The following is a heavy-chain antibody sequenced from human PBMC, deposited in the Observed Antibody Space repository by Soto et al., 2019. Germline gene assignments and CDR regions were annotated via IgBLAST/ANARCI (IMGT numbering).Heavy chain of an antibody. V-gene: IGHV1-3*01. CDR3: ARVRLYCSSTSCYAVLFFDY. Sequence: ASVKVSCKASGYTFTSYAMHWVRQAPGQRLEWMGWINAGNGNTKYSQKIQGRVTITRDTSASTAYMELSSLRSEDTAVYYCARVRLYCSSTSCYAVLFFDYWGQGTLVTVSS. J-gene: IGHJ4*02. D-gene: IGHD2-2*01. CDR2: INAGNGNT. CDR1: GYTFTSYA.